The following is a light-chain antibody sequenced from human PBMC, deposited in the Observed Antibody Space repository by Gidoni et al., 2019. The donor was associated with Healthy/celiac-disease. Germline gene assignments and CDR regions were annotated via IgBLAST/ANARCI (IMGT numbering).Light chain of an antibody. CDR1: QSLLHSNGYNY. V-gene: IGKV2-28*01. J-gene: IGKJ3*01. Sequence: DIVMTQSPLSLPVNPGEPASISCRSSQSLLHSNGYNYLDWYLQKPGQSPHLLIYLCSNLASGVPDSVSGSGSCTDFTLKISRVEAEDVGVSYCMQALQTPRTFRPGPKVDIK. CDR3: MQALQTPRT. CDR2: LCS.